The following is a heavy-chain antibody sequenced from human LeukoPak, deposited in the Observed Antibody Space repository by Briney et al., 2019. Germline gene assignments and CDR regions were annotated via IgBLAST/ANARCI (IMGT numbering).Heavy chain of an antibody. CDR3: ARDWEGYYDSSGTPDY. Sequence: ASVKVSCKASGYTFTGYYIQWVRQAPGQGLDWMGWINPNSGGTNYAQKFQGRVTMTGDTSIGTACMELRSLRSDDTAVYYCARDWEGYYDSSGTPDYWGQGTLVTVSS. J-gene: IGHJ4*02. CDR2: INPNSGGT. CDR1: GYTFTGYY. V-gene: IGHV1-2*02. D-gene: IGHD3-22*01.